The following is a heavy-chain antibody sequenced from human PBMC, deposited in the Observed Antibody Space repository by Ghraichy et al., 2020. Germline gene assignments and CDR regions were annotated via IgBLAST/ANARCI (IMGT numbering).Heavy chain of an antibody. V-gene: IGHV3-74*01. Sequence: GGSLRLSCAASGFTFSSYWMHWVRQAPGKGLGWVSRINSDGSSTSYADSVKGRFTIFRDNAKNTLYLQMNSLRAEDTAVYYCARLAANWFDPWGQGTLVTVSS. CDR3: ARLAANWFDP. CDR1: GFTFSSYW. CDR2: INSDGSST. J-gene: IGHJ5*02.